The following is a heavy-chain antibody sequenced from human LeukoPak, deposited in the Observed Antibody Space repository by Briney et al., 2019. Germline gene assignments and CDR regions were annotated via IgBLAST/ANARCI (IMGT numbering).Heavy chain of an antibody. CDR1: GFTFSSYA. Sequence: GGSLRLSCAASGFTFSSYAMNWVRQAPGKGLEWVSSISGSGDHTYYADSVKGRFTISRDSSKNTLYVQMNNLRAEDTAVYYCAKGRPLYSSCWSIEYWGQGTLVTASS. D-gene: IGHD6-19*01. CDR3: AKGRPLYSSCWSIEY. J-gene: IGHJ4*01. V-gene: IGHV3-23*01. CDR2: ISGSGDHT.